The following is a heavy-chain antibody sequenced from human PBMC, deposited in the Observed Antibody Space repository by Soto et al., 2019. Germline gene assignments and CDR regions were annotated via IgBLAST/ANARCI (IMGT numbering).Heavy chain of an antibody. J-gene: IGHJ6*02. CDR1: GLSVRNNY. CDR3: VRPLPSGRNYGMDV. Sequence: EVQLEESGGGLIQPGGSLRLSCTASGLSVRNNYMSWVRQAPGLGLEWVSVIYNDGTTYYAYSVKGRFTLSRDTSKNTLSLQMDSLRAEDTAVYYCVRPLPSGRNYGMDVWGQGTTVTVSS. V-gene: IGHV3-53*01. D-gene: IGHD3-10*01. CDR2: IYNDGTT.